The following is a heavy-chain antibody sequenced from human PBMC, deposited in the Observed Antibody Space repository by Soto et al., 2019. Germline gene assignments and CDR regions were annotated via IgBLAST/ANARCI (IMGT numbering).Heavy chain of an antibody. CDR3: ATGSFTSTGGRIGYHYNAMDV. CDR2: IIPIFGPA. J-gene: IGHJ6*02. V-gene: IGHV1-69*13. Sequence: GASVKVSCKSSGGPFNSHSINWVRQAPGQGLEWMGGIIPIFGPANFAKKFQGRVTITADESTTTAYMELSSLTSEDTAVYYCATGSFTSTGGRIGYHYNAMDVWGQGTTVTVSS. D-gene: IGHD1-1*01. CDR1: GGPFNSHS.